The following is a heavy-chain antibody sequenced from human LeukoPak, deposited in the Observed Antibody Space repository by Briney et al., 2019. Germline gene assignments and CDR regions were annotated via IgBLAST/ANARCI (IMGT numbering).Heavy chain of an antibody. CDR1: VASISSSSYY. V-gene: IGHV4-39*01. D-gene: IGHD3-10*01. CDR3: ARYGSGSYSDDHFQH. CDR2: IYYSGST. Sequence: AETLSLTCTVSVASISSSSYYGGWIRQPPVKGLEWIGSIYYSGSTYYNPSLMSRVTISVDTSKNQFSLKLSSVTAADTAVYYCARYGSGSYSDDHFQHWGQGTLVTVSS. J-gene: IGHJ1*01.